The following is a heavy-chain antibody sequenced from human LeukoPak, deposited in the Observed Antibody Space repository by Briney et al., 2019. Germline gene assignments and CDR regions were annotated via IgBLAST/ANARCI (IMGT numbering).Heavy chain of an antibody. CDR2: IYPGDSDT. Sequence: GESLKISCKGSGYCFTSYWIGWVRQMPGKGLDWIGTIYPGDSDTRYSPSFQGQVTISADKSISTAYLQWSSLKASDTAIYYCATLGRRSSLWYKGAFDFWGQGTMVIVSP. D-gene: IGHD1-14*01. CDR3: ATLGRRSSLWYKGAFDF. CDR1: GYCFTSYW. V-gene: IGHV5-51*01. J-gene: IGHJ3*01.